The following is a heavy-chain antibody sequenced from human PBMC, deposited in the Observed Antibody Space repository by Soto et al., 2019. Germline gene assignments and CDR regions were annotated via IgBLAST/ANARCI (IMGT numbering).Heavy chain of an antibody. D-gene: IGHD2-2*01. CDR2: ISGSGGST. V-gene: IGHV3-23*01. CDR1: GFTFSSYA. Sequence: EVQLLESGGGLVQPGGSLRLSCAASGFTFSSYAMSWVRQAPGKGLEWVSAISGSGGSTYYADSVKGRFTISRDNSKNTLYPQMNSLRAEDTAVYYCAKGRGYCSSTSCYVGSDYWGQGTLVTVSS. J-gene: IGHJ4*02. CDR3: AKGRGYCSSTSCYVGSDY.